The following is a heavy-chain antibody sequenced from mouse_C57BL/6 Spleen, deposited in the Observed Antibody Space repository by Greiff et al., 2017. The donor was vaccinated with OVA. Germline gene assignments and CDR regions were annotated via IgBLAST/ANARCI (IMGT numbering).Heavy chain of an antibody. J-gene: IGHJ2*01. D-gene: IGHD1-1*01. CDR2: IYPGSGST. V-gene: IGHV1-55*01. CDR3: ARYGNHVDYFDD. CDR1: GYTFTSYW. Sequence: VQLQQPGAELVKPGASVKMSCKASGYTFTSYWITWVKQRPGQGLEWIGDIYPGSGSTNYTEKFKSKATLTVDTSSSTAYMQLSSLTSEDSAVYYCARYGNHVDYFDDWGQGTTLTVSS.